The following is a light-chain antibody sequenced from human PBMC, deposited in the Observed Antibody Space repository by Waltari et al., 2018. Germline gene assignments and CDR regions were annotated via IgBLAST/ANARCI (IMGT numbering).Light chain of an antibody. CDR3: QQYNSSSGT. V-gene: IGKV1-5*02. CDR2: DAS. Sequence: DIQMTQSPSTLSASVGDRVTLLCRASQSISSWLAWYQQGPGKDPKLLIDDASSLKSGVPSRVSGSGFGTEFTLTISSLQPDDFATYYCQQYNSSSGTFGQGTEVEIK. J-gene: IGKJ1*01. CDR1: QSISSW.